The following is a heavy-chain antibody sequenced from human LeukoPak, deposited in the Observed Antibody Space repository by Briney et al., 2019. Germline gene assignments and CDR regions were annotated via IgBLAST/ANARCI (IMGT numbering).Heavy chain of an antibody. Sequence: GGSLRLSCAASGFTFSSYGMHWVRQAPGKGLEWVAFIRSDGSSKYYVDSVKGRFTISRDNPKNTLYLQMNSLRVEDTAVYYCAKGDSTSPGGGYWGQGTLVTVSS. V-gene: IGHV3-30*02. CDR1: GFTFSSYG. CDR2: IRSDGSSK. CDR3: AKGDSTSPGGGY. J-gene: IGHJ4*02. D-gene: IGHD3-16*01.